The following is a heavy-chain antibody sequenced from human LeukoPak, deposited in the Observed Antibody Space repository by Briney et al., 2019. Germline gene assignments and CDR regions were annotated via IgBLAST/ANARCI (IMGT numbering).Heavy chain of an antibody. V-gene: IGHV3-23*01. CDR1: GFTFSSYA. Sequence: GGSLRLSRAASGFTFSSYAMSWVRQAPGKGLEWVSAISGSGGSTYYADSVKGRFTISRDNSKNTLYLQMNSLRAEDTAVYYCAKARLPGYYGSWSVWGKGTTVTVSS. J-gene: IGHJ6*04. CDR2: ISGSGGST. CDR3: AKARLPGYYGSWSV. D-gene: IGHD3-10*01.